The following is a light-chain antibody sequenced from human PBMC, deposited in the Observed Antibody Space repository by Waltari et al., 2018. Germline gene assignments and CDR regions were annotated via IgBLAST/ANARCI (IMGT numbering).Light chain of an antibody. CDR1: QDITSY. Sequence: IQMTQSPSSLSTSVGDRVTFSCRASQDITSYLNWYQQKAGKAPKLLITFGSTLQSGVSSRFSGSGSGTDFTLTITNVQPEDSAYYYCQLSYTTPHTFGQGTKVEIK. V-gene: IGKV1-39*01. CDR3: QLSYTTPHT. CDR2: FGS. J-gene: IGKJ2*01.